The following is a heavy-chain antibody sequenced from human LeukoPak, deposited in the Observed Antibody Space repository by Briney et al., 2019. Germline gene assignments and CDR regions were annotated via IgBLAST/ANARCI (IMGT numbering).Heavy chain of an antibody. CDR2: IKQDGSEK. Sequence: GGSLRLSCAASGFTFSSYWMSWVRQAPGKGLEWVANIKQDGSEKYYVDSVKGRFTIPRDNAKNSLYLQMNSLRAEDTAVYCCASYCSSTSCYQGFDYWGQGTLVTVSS. J-gene: IGHJ4*02. CDR1: GFTFSSYW. V-gene: IGHV3-7*01. CDR3: ASYCSSTSCYQGFDY. D-gene: IGHD2-2*01.